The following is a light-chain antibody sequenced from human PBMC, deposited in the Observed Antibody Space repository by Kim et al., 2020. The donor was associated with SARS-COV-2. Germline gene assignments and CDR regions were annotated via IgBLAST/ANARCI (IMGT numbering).Light chain of an antibody. J-gene: IGKJ1*01. CDR1: QSLVYSDGNTD. Sequence: PASISCRSSQSLVYSDGNTDLSWLQQRPGQPPRLLMYKISNRLSGVPDRFSGSGAGTDFTLKISRVEAEDVGVYYCMQATQFPWTFGQGTKVDIK. CDR3: MQATQFPWT. V-gene: IGKV2-24*01. CDR2: KIS.